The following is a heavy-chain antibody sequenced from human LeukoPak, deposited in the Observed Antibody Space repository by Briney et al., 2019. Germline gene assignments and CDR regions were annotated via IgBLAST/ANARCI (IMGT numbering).Heavy chain of an antibody. D-gene: IGHD2-15*01. V-gene: IGHV3-64*01. CDR2: ISSNGNT. CDR3: ARARVAAKSGYMDV. J-gene: IGHJ6*03. Sequence: GSLRLSCSASGFTFSTYGMFWVRQAPGKGLEYVSSISSNGNTYYANSVKGRFTISRDNPKNTLYLQMGSLRDEDLAVYYCARARVAAKSGYMDVWGTGTTVTISS. CDR1: GFTFSTYG.